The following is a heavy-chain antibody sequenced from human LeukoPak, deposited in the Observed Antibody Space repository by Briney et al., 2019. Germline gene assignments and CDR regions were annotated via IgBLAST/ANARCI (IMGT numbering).Heavy chain of an antibody. CDR3: ARDPSNTSGWSPYFDY. V-gene: IGHV1-18*04. CDR1: GYTFNKHG. Sequence: ASVKVSCKASGYTFNKHGITWVRQAPGQGPEWMGWISAYNGDTKYGQKFQGRVTLLTDTSASTAYMELRSLRSDDTAVYYCARDPSNTSGWSPYFDYWGQGALVTVSS. CDR2: ISAYNGDT. D-gene: IGHD6-19*01. J-gene: IGHJ4*02.